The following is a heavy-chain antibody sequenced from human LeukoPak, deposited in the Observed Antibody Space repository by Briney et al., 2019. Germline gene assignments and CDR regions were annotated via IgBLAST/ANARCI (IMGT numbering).Heavy chain of an antibody. CDR3: AKARAAVVEAAINY. CDR2: INSDGSIR. J-gene: IGHJ4*02. D-gene: IGHD2-15*01. CDR1: GFTFSSYW. Sequence: PGGSLRLSCAASGFTFSSYWMHWVRQAPGKGLVWVSRINSDGSIRNYVDSVKGRFTISRDNGKNTLYLEMNTLRVEDTALYYCAKARAAVVEAAINYWGQGILVTVSP. V-gene: IGHV3-74*01.